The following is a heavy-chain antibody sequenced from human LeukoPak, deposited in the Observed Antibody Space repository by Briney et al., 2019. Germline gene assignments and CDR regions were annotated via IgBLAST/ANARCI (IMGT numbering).Heavy chain of an antibody. CDR1: GFTFSSYG. CDR2: ISSSGSTI. CDR3: ARPMMPYYYYYGMDV. J-gene: IGHJ6*02. D-gene: IGHD2-2*01. Sequence: PGGSLRLSCAASGFTFSSYGMHWVRQAPGKGLEWVSYISSSGSTIYYADSVKGRFTISRDNAKNSLYLQMNSLRAEDTAVYYCARPMMPYYYYYGMDVWGQGTTVTVSS. V-gene: IGHV3-48*04.